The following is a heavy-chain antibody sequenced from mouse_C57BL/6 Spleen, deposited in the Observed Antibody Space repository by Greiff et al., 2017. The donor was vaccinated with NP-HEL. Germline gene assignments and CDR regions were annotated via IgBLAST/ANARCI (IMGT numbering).Heavy chain of an antibody. CDR2: FHPYNDDT. Sequence: VQLQQSGAELVKPGASVKMSCKASGYTFTTYPIEWMKQNHGKSLEWIGNFHPYNDDTKYNEKLKGKATLTVEKSSSTVYLELSRLTSDDSAVYYCARQNYYGSSYRDWYFDVWGTGTTVTGSS. J-gene: IGHJ1*03. CDR1: GYTFTTYP. CDR3: ARQNYYGSSYRDWYFDV. V-gene: IGHV1-47*01. D-gene: IGHD1-1*01.